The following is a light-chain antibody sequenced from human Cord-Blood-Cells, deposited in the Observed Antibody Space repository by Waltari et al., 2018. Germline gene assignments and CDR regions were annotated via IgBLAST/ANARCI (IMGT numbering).Light chain of an antibody. Sequence: QSALTKPASVSGSTGQAINISRTGNSSDGGGYNYVYWYQQHPGNAPHLMIYYVSKRPSGVSTRFSGSKSGNTASLTISVLHAEDEANYYCSSYTSSSTLVFGRGTKLTVL. CDR3: SSYTSSSTLV. CDR1: SSDGGGYNY. J-gene: IGLJ3*02. V-gene: IGLV2-14*01. CDR2: YVS.